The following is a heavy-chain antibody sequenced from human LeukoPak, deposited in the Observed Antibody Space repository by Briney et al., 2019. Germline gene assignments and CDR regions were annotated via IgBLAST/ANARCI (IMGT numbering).Heavy chain of an antibody. J-gene: IGHJ4*02. CDR2: IWYDGSNK. Sequence: GGSLRLSCAASGFAFSSYAMSWVRQAPGKGLEWVAVIWYDGSNKYYADSVKGRFTIPRDNSKNTLYLQMNSLRAEDTAVYYCAKDNNYDSSGFDYWGQGTLVTVSS. V-gene: IGHV3-33*06. D-gene: IGHD3-22*01. CDR1: GFAFSSYA. CDR3: AKDNNYDSSGFDY.